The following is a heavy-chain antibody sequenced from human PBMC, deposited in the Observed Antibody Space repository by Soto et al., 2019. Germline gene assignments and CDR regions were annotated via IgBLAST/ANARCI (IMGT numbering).Heavy chain of an antibody. J-gene: IGHJ4*02. CDR3: ARLRSGGPYRYYFDY. CDR1: GGSISSYY. CDR2: IYYSGST. D-gene: IGHD2-15*01. V-gene: IGHV4-59*01. Sequence: SETLSLTCTVSGGSISSYYWSWIRQPPGKGLEWIGYIYYSGSTNYNPSLKSRVTISVDTSKNQFSLKLSSVTAADTAVYYCARLRSGGPYRYYFDYWGQGTLVTVSS.